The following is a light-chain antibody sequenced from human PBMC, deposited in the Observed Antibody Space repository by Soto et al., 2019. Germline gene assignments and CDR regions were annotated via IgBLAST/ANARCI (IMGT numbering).Light chain of an antibody. J-gene: IGKJ1*01. CDR3: QQSYFILGT. Sequence: DIQMTQSPSSLSASVGDRVTITCRASQYIGDFLNWYQQTPGKPPKLLIFGASNLHIGVPSRFSGSGSGTEFNLTISNLLREDFATYYCQQSYFILGTFGRGTKVEI. V-gene: IGKV1-39*01. CDR2: GAS. CDR1: QYIGDF.